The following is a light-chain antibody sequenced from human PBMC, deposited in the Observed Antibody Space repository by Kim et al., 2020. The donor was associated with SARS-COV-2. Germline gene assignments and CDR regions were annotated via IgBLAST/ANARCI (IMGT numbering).Light chain of an antibody. J-gene: IGLJ3*02. CDR1: SGHSSYA. CDR3: QTWGTGIRV. Sequence: QLVLTQSPSASASLGASVKLTCTLSSGHSSYAIAWHQQQPEKGPRYLMKLNSDGSHSKGDGIPDRFLGSSSGAERYLTISSLQSEDEADYYCQTWGTGIRVFGGGTQLTVL. CDR2: LNSDGSH. V-gene: IGLV4-69*01.